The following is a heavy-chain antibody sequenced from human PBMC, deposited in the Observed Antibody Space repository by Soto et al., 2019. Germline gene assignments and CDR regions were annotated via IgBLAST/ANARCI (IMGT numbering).Heavy chain of an antibody. Sequence: QVQLVQSGAEVKKPGASVKVSCKASGYTFTSYGISWVRQAPGQGLEWMGWISAYNGNTNYAQKLQGRVTMTTDTSTSTAYMELRSLRSDDTAVYYCTRADEDYDSSGYFDYWGQGTLVTVSS. D-gene: IGHD3-22*01. V-gene: IGHV1-18*01. CDR2: ISAYNGNT. CDR1: GYTFTSYG. J-gene: IGHJ4*02. CDR3: TRADEDYDSSGYFDY.